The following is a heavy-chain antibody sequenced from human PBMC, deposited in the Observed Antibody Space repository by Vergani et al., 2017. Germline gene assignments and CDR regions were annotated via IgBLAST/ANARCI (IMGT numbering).Heavy chain of an antibody. J-gene: IGHJ4*02. Sequence: QVQLQESGPGLVKPSETLSLTCTVSGGSISSYYWSWIRQPPGKGLEWIGYIYYSGSTNYNPSLKSRVTISVDTSTSTAYMELRSLRSDDTAVYYCARDQHYYDSSGYPDYWGQGTLVTVSS. CDR2: IYYSGST. CDR1: GGSISSYY. D-gene: IGHD3-22*01. CDR3: ARDQHYYDSSGYPDY. V-gene: IGHV4-59*01.